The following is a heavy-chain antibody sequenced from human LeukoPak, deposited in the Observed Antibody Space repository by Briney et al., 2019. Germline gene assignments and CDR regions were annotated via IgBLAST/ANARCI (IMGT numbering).Heavy chain of an antibody. V-gene: IGHV3-21*01. CDR1: GFTFSSYS. Sequence: PGGSLRLSCAASGFTFSSYSMNWVRQAPGKGLEWVSSISSSSYIYYADSVKGRFTISRDNAKNSLYLQMNSLRAEDTAVYYCARDRSDYGGQHFDYWGQGTLVTVSS. CDR3: ARDRSDYGGQHFDY. CDR2: ISSSSYI. D-gene: IGHD4-23*01. J-gene: IGHJ4*02.